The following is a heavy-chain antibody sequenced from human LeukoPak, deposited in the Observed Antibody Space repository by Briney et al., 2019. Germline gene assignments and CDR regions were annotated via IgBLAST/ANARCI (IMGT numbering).Heavy chain of an antibody. CDR1: GFTFRSYS. D-gene: IGHD1-1*01. V-gene: IGHV3-48*01. CDR3: ARARNEDY. Sequence: GGSLRLSCAASGFTFRSYSMNWVRQAPGKGLEWVSYISSGSSTIYYADSVKGRFTISRDNAKNSLYLQMNSLRAEDTAVYYCARARNEDYWGQGTLVTVSS. J-gene: IGHJ4*02. CDR2: ISSGSSTI.